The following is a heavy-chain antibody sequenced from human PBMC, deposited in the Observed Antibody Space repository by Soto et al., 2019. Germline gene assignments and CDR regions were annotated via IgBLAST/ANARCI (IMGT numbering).Heavy chain of an antibody. J-gene: IGHJ4*02. Sequence: QVQLQESGPGLVKPSETLSLTCTVSGGSVSSGSYYWSWIRQPPGKGLEWIGCIYYSGSTNYNPSLKSRVTISVDTSKNQCSLKLSSVTAADTAVYYCARVGWNDSDYWGQGTLVTVSS. CDR1: GGSVSSGSYY. D-gene: IGHD1-1*01. CDR2: IYYSGST. CDR3: ARVGWNDSDY. V-gene: IGHV4-61*01.